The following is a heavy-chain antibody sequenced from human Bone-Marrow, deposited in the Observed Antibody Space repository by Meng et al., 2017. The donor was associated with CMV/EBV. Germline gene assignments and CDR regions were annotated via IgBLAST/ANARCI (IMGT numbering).Heavy chain of an antibody. CDR2: IRYDGSNK. V-gene: IGHV3-30*02. CDR3: ASNSGSYLYYFDY. J-gene: IGHJ4*02. CDR1: GFTFSNYG. Sequence: GESLKISCAASGFTFSNYGMHWVRQAPGKGLEWVAFIRYDGSNKYYADSVKGRFTISRDNSKNTLYLQMNSLRAEDTAVYYCASNSGSYLYYFDYWGQGTLVTVSS. D-gene: IGHD1-26*01.